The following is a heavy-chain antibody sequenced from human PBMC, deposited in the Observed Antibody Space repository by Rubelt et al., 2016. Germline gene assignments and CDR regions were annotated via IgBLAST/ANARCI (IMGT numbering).Heavy chain of an antibody. CDR1: GFTFREYC. J-gene: IGHJ4*02. Sequence: QVQLVESGGGLVKPGGSLRLSCATSGFTFREYCMAWFRQAPGKGLEWISYISSSGASIQYADSVKGRFTISRDPAKRSVYLQMNSLRAEDTAGYYCAREEGGWTIVATMRYYFDYWGQGTLVTVSS. CDR2: ISSSGASI. CDR3: AREEGGWTIVATMRYYFDY. V-gene: IGHV3-11*04. D-gene: IGHD5-12*01.